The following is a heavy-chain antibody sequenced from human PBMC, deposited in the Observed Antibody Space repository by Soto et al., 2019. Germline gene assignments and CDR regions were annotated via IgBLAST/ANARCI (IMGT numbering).Heavy chain of an antibody. CDR2: IKQDGIEK. CDR1: GFTFSSYW. J-gene: IGHJ4*02. Sequence: EVQLVESGGGLVQPGGSLRLSCAASGFTFSSYWMSWVRQAPGKGLEWVANIKQDGIEKYYVDSVKGRFTISRCNAKNSLEPQMNSLRAEDTAVYYCARAWFGEPYFDSLGQGTLVTVSS. V-gene: IGHV3-7*01. CDR3: ARAWFGEPYFDS. D-gene: IGHD3-10*01.